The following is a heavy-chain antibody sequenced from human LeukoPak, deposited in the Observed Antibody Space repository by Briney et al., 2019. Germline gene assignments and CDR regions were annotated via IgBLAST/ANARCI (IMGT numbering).Heavy chain of an antibody. Sequence: YVQGFTGRFVFSLDTSVSTAYLQISSLKAEDTAVYYCARRRAIAAAGWFDPWGQGTLVTVSS. V-gene: IGHV7-4-1*02. J-gene: IGHJ5*02. CDR3: ARRRAIAAAGWFDP. D-gene: IGHD6-13*01.